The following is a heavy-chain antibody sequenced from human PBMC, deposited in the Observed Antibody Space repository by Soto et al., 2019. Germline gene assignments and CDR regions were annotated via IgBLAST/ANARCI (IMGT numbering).Heavy chain of an antibody. CDR1: GGSFSGYY. Sequence: PSETLSLTCAVYGGSFSGYYWSWIRQPPGKGLEWIGEINHSGSTNYNPSLKSRVTISVDTSKNQFSLKLSSVTAADTAVYYCARAHYGDYVGGYWFDPWGQGTLVTVSS. CDR3: ARAHYGDYVGGYWFDP. J-gene: IGHJ5*02. CDR2: INHSGST. V-gene: IGHV4-34*01. D-gene: IGHD4-17*01.